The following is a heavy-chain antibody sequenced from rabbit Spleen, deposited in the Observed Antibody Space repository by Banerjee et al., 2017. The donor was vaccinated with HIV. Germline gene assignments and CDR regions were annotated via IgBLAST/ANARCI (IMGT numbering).Heavy chain of an antibody. CDR3: ARDSGSSFSSYGMDL. Sequence: QEQLVESGGGLVQPEGSLTLTCKASGFSFSNTYYMCWVRQAPGKGPEWIACIYTSSGSTYYASWVNGRFSISRSTSLNTVTLQMTSLTAADTATYFCARDSGSSFSSYGMDLWGPGTLVTVS. CDR2: IYTSSGST. CDR1: GFSFSNTYY. J-gene: IGHJ6*01. V-gene: IGHV1S47*01. D-gene: IGHD8-1*01.